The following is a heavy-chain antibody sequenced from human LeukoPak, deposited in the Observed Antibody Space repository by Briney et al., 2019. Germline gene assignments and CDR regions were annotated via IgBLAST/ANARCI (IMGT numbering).Heavy chain of an antibody. Sequence: GGSLRLSCAASGFTFSSYGMSWVRQAPGKGLEWVSAISGSGGSTYYADSVKGRFTISRDNSKNTLYLQMNSLRAEDTAVYYCAKEGGHIVVVTAPFDYWGQGTLVTVSS. D-gene: IGHD2-21*02. J-gene: IGHJ4*02. CDR1: GFTFSSYG. V-gene: IGHV3-23*01. CDR3: AKEGGHIVVVTAPFDY. CDR2: ISGSGGST.